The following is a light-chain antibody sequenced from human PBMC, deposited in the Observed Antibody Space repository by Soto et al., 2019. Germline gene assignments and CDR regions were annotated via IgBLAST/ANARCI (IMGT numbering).Light chain of an antibody. J-gene: IGKJ5*01. CDR2: GAS. Sequence: EIVMTQSPATLSVSPGDRATLSCRASQSVSNNLAWYQQKPGQAPRLPISGASTRAAGIPARFSGSGSGTEFTLTISSLQSEDFAVYYCHQYNTWPTFGQGTRLEIK. CDR3: HQYNTWPT. V-gene: IGKV3-15*01. CDR1: QSVSNN.